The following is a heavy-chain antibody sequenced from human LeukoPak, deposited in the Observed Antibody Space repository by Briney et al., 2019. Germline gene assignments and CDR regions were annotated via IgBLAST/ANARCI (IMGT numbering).Heavy chain of an antibody. CDR1: GFTFSSYG. CDR2: IRYDGSNK. D-gene: IGHD3-9*01. Sequence: GGSLRLSCAASGFTFSSYGMHWVRQAPGKGLEWVAFIRYDGSNKYYADSVKGRFTISRDNSKNTLYLQMNSLRAEDTAVYYCAREGPYDILTDDAFDIWGQGTMVTVSS. J-gene: IGHJ3*02. V-gene: IGHV3-30*02. CDR3: AREGPYDILTDDAFDI.